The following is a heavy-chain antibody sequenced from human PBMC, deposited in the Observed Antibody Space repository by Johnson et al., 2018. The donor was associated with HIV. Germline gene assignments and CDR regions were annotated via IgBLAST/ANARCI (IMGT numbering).Heavy chain of an antibody. CDR2: IKQDGSEK. CDR1: GFTFSSYW. CDR3: ARASSIAARGADAFDI. J-gene: IGHJ3*02. Sequence: QLVESGGGLVQPGGSLRLSCAASGFTFSSYWMSWVRQAPGKGLEWVANIKQDGSEKYYADSVKGRFTISRDNSKNTLYLQMNSLRAEDTAVYYCARASSIAARGADAFDIWGQGTMVTVSS. D-gene: IGHD6-6*01. V-gene: IGHV3-7*02.